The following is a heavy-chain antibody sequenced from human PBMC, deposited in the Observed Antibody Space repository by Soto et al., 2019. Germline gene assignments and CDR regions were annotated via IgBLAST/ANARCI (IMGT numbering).Heavy chain of an antibody. CDR3: ARTPRGQWELPYYYYGMDV. Sequence: QVQLVESGGGVVQPGRSLRLSCAASGFTFSSYAMHWVRQAPGKGLEWVAVISYDGSNKYYAESVKGRFTISRDNSKNTLYLQMNSLRAEDTAVYYCARTPRGQWELPYYYYGMDVWGQGTTVTVSS. D-gene: IGHD1-26*01. CDR1: GFTFSSYA. CDR2: ISYDGSNK. V-gene: IGHV3-30-3*01. J-gene: IGHJ6*02.